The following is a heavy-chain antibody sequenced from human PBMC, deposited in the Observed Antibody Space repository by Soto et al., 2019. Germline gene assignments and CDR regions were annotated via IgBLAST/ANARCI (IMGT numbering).Heavy chain of an antibody. D-gene: IGHD3-9*01. CDR1: GRSISSFY. V-gene: IGHV4-59*01. J-gene: IGHJ6*02. Sequence: SGNLSLTCPVTGRSISSFYWSWIPQPPGEGSEWIGYIYYSGSTNYNPSLKSRVTISVDTSKNQFSLKLSSVTAADTAVYYCARDASPGWYDILTGYYGMDVWGQGTTVTVSS. CDR2: IYYSGST. CDR3: ARDASPGWYDILTGYYGMDV.